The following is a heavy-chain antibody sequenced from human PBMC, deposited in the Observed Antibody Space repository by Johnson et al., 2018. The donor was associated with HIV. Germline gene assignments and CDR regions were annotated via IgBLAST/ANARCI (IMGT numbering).Heavy chain of an antibody. Sequence: EVQLVEYGGGLVQPGGSLRLSCAASGFTFSNAWMSWVRQAPGKGLEWVGRIKSKTDGGTTDYAAPVKGRFTISRDDSKNTLYLQMNSLKTEDTAVYYCTTGLSSGKGAFDIWGQGTMVTVSS. CDR1: GFTFSNAW. CDR2: IKSKTDGGTT. D-gene: IGHD5-12*01. J-gene: IGHJ3*02. V-gene: IGHV3-15*01. CDR3: TTGLSSGKGAFDI.